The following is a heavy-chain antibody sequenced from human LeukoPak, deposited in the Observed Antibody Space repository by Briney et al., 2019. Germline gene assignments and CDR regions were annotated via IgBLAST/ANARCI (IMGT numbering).Heavy chain of an antibody. CDR3: ARRNRLAARPGVDYYYMDV. CDR2: IVVGSGNT. V-gene: IGHV1-58*02. CDR1: GFTFTSSA. D-gene: IGHD6-6*01. J-gene: IGHJ6*03. Sequence: GASVKVSCKASGFTFTSSAMQWVRQARGQRLEWIGWIVVGSGNTNYAQKFQERVTITRDMSTSTAYMELSRLRSDDTAVYYCARRNRLAARPGVDYYYMDVWGKGTTVTVSS.